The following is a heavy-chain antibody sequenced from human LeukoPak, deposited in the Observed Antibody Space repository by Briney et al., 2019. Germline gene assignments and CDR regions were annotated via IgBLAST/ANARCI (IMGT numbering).Heavy chain of an antibody. V-gene: IGHV3-23*01. CDR3: AKDKGYCSGGICGIDAFDI. CDR2: ISGSGGST. J-gene: IGHJ3*02. D-gene: IGHD2-15*01. CDR1: GFTFSSYA. Sequence: GGSLRLSCAASGFTFSSYAMSWVRQAPGKGLEWVSAISGSGGSTYYADSVKGRFTISRDNSKNTLYLQMNSLRAEDTAVYYCAKDKGYCSGGICGIDAFDIWGQGTMVTVSS.